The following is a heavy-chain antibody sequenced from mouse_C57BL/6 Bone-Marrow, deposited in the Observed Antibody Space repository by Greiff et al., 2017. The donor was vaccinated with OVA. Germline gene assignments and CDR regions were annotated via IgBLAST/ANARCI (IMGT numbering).Heavy chain of an antibody. V-gene: IGHV1-63*01. CDR1: GYTFTNYW. CDR3: ARSGNWVYFDY. Sequence: LVESGAELVRPGTSVKMSCKASGYTFTNYWIGWAKQRPGHGLEWIGAIYPGGGYTNYNEKFKGKATLTADKSSSTAYMQFSSLTSEDSAIYYCARSGNWVYFDYWGQGTTLTVSS. CDR2: IYPGGGYT. J-gene: IGHJ2*01. D-gene: IGHD2-1*01.